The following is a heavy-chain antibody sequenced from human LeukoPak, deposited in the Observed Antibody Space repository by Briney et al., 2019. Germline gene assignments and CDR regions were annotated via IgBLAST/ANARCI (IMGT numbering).Heavy chain of an antibody. CDR2: IYSSGSA. CDR3: ASHHGGYYDSSGYSKRDY. V-gene: IGHV4-4*07. J-gene: IGHJ4*02. D-gene: IGHD3-22*01. Sequence: SETLSLTCTVSGGSIRTYYWSWTRQAAGKGLEWLGRIYSSGSATYNPSLKSRVSMSVDTSKNQFSLELSSVTAADTAVYYCASHHGGYYDSSGYSKRDYWGQGTLVTVSS. CDR1: GGSIRTYY.